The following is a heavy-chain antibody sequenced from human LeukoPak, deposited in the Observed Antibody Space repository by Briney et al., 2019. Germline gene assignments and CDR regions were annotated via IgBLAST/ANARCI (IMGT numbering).Heavy chain of an antibody. D-gene: IGHD3-22*01. CDR3: TTDMYYYDSSGPVDY. CDR2: IKRKSDGGTT. V-gene: IGHV3-15*01. Sequence: GGSLRLSCAASGFTFSSYSMNWVRQAPGKGLEWVGRIKRKSDGGTTDYAAPVKGRFTISRDDSKNTLYLQMNSLKTEDTAVYYCTTDMYYYDSSGPVDYWGQGTLVTVSS. J-gene: IGHJ4*02. CDR1: GFTFSSYS.